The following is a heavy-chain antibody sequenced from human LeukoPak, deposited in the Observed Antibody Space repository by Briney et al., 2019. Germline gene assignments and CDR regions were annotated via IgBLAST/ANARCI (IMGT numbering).Heavy chain of an antibody. V-gene: IGHV3-13*01. CDR1: GFTFSSYD. J-gene: IGHJ4*02. CDR2: IGTAGDT. CDR3: AGAGSETQWRAFDF. Sequence: GGSLRLSCAASGFTFSSYDMHWVRQTTGKGLEWVSAIGTAGDTYYAGSAKGRFTISRENAKNSLYLQMNSLTAGDTAVYYCAGAGSETQWRAFDFWGQGALVTVFS. D-gene: IGHD6-19*01.